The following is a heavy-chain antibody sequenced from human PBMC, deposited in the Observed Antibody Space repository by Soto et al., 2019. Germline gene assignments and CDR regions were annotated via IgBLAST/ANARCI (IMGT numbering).Heavy chain of an antibody. CDR1: GGSVSSSSCY. CDR3: AKSYYDTTGSAVDP. D-gene: IGHD3-22*01. CDR2: MYYSGSF. Sequence: PSETLSLTCTVSGGSVSSSSCYWGWIRQPPGKGLEWIGFMYYSGSFNYNPSLRSRVTISVDTSKNQFSLKVTSVTADDTAVYFCAKSYYDTTGSAVDPWGQGTLVTVSS. J-gene: IGHJ5*02. V-gene: IGHV4-61*05.